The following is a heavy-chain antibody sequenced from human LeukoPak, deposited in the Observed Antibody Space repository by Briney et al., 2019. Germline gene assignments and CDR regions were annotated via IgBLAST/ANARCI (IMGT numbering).Heavy chain of an antibody. Sequence: TSETLSLTCTVSGGSISSYYWSWIRQPPGKGLEWIGYIYYSGSTNYNPSLKSRVTISVDTSKTQFSLKLGSVTAADTAVYYCARGSRQYYYDSSGYYYVDYWGQGTLVTVSS. CDR3: ARGSRQYYYDSSGYYYVDY. CDR1: GGSISSYY. CDR2: IYYSGST. J-gene: IGHJ4*02. V-gene: IGHV4-59*01. D-gene: IGHD3-22*01.